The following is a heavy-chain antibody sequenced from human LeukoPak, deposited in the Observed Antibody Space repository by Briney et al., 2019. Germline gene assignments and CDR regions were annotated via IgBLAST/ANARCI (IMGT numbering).Heavy chain of an antibody. V-gene: IGHV3-23*01. D-gene: IGHD3-10*01. J-gene: IGHJ4*02. CDR3: ARWVTSGPYFDY. CDR2: ISGSGGST. CDR1: GFTFSSYA. Sequence: PGGSLRLSCAASGFTFSSYAMSWVRQAPGKGLEWVSAISGSGGSTYYADSVKGRFTVSRDNSKNTLYLQMNSLRAEDTAVYYCARWVTSGPYFDYWGQGTLVTVSS.